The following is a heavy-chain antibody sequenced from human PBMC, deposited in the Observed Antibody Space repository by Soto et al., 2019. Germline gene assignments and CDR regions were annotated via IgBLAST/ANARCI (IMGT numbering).Heavy chain of an antibody. CDR3: AREVVGAHDAFDI. V-gene: IGHV4-59*11. J-gene: IGHJ3*02. CDR2: VYYSGNT. CDR1: GGPISTLY. D-gene: IGHD1-26*01. Sequence: SESLSSTYNVSGGPISTLYWIWIRQPPGKGLEWIGYVYYSGNTNYNPSLKSRVTISIDTSKNQFSLKLSSVTAADTAVYYCAREVVGAHDAFDIWGQGTMVT.